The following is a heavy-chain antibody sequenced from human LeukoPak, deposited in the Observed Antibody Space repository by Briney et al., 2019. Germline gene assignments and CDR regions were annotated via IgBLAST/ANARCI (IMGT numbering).Heavy chain of an antibody. Sequence: SETLSLTCTVSGGSISTYYWSWIRQPAGRGLEWIGRIYTSGSTNYNPSLKSRVTMSVDTSQNQFSLKLSSVTAADTAVYYYAREKEQMARGIDPWGQGALVTVSS. J-gene: IGHJ5*02. CDR3: AREKEQMARGIDP. D-gene: IGHD5-24*01. CDR1: GGSISTYY. V-gene: IGHV4-4*07. CDR2: IYTSGST.